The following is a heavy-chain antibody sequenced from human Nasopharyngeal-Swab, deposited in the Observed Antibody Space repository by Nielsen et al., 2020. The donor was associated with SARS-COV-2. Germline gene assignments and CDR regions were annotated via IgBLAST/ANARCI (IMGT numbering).Heavy chain of an antibody. Sequence: SETLSLTCTVSGGSISSGDSYWSWIRQPPEKGLEWIGYIYYSGITYYNPSLRSRVSMSVDTSKSQFSLMLSSVTAADTAVYYCARGGYNSPLNFDYWGQGTLVAVSS. CDR2: IYYSGIT. CDR3: ARGGYNSPLNFDY. J-gene: IGHJ4*02. V-gene: IGHV4-30-4*01. CDR1: GGSISSGDSY. D-gene: IGHD5-24*01.